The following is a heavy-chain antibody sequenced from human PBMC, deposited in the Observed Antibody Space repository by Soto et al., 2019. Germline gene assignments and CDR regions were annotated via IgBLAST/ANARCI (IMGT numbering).Heavy chain of an antibody. J-gene: IGHJ5*02. CDR1: GGSISSYY. D-gene: IGHD3-10*01. V-gene: IGHV4-59*08. CDR3: ARLNYYGSGSYYPSPNNWFDP. Sequence: SSETLSLTCTVSGGSISSYYWSWIRQPPGKGLEWIGYIYYSGSTNYNPSLKSRVTISVDTSKNQFSLKLSSVTAADTAVYYCARLNYYGSGSYYPSPNNWFDPWGQGTLVTVSS. CDR2: IYYSGST.